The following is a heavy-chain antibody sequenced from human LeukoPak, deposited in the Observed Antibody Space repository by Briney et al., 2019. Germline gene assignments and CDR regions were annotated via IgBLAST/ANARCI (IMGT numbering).Heavy chain of an antibody. Sequence: SETLSLTCTVSGDTISGYYWNWIRQPPGKGLEWIGYIYYSGSTKYNPSLKGRVTISVGTSKNQLFLKVSSVTAADTAVYYCARTGSPYSGSYLNWFDPWGQGTLVTVSS. CDR2: IYYSGST. CDR1: GDTISGYY. D-gene: IGHD1-26*01. CDR3: ARTGSPYSGSYLNWFDP. V-gene: IGHV4-59*01. J-gene: IGHJ5*02.